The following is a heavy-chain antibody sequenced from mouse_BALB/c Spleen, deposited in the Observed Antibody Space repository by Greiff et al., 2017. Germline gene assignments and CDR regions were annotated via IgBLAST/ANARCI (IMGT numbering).Heavy chain of an antibody. CDR1: GYSFTGYY. CDR2: INPYNGAT. CDR3: ARVIYYGSRGWYFEV. J-gene: IGHJ1*01. V-gene: IGHV1-31*01. D-gene: IGHD1-1*01. Sequence: EVQLQQSGPELVKPGASVKISCKASGYSFTGYYMHWVKQSHVKSLEWIGRINPYNGATSYNQNFKDKASLTVDKSSSTAYMELHSLTSEDSAVYYCARVIYYGSRGWYFEVWGAGTTVTVSS.